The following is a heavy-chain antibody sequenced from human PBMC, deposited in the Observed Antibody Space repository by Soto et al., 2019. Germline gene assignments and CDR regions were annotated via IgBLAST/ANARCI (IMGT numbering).Heavy chain of an antibody. J-gene: IGHJ4*02. Sequence: SETLSLTCTVSGGSISSSSYYWGWIRQPPGKGLEWIGSIYYSGSTYYNPSLKSRVTISRDNAKNSLYLQMNSLRAEDTAAYYCVSPLLKDLRTYWGQGTLVTVSS. CDR2: IYYSGST. CDR1: GGSISSSSYY. CDR3: VSPLLKDLRTY. V-gene: IGHV4-39*01. D-gene: IGHD3-16*01.